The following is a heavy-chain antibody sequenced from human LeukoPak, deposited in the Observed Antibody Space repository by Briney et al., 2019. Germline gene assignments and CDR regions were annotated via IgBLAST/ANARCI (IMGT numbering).Heavy chain of an antibody. CDR1: GYTFTSYY. J-gene: IGHJ6*02. CDR2: INPSGGST. V-gene: IGHV1-46*01. Sequence: ASVKVSCKASGYTFTSYYMHWVRQAPGQGLEWMGIINPSGGSTSYAQKFQGRVTMTRDTSTSTVYMELSSLRSEDTAVYYCARGEALWFGELSSGMDVWGQGTTVTVSS. D-gene: IGHD3-10*01. CDR3: ARGEALWFGELSSGMDV.